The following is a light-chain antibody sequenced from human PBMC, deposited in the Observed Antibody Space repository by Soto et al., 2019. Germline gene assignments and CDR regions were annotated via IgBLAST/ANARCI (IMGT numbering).Light chain of an antibody. CDR3: SSYTGDSSYV. CDR1: SSDVGAYDS. CDR2: GVS. Sequence: QSVLTQPASVSGSPGQSIAISCTRTSSDVGAYDSVCWYQQHPGKAPKLIIFGVSNRPSGVSNRFSGHKSGNTASLTISGLQVEDEADYYCSSYTGDSSYVFGTGTKVTVL. V-gene: IGLV2-14*03. J-gene: IGLJ1*01.